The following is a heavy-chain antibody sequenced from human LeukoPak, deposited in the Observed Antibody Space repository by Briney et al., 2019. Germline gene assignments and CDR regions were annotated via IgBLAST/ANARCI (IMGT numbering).Heavy chain of an antibody. Sequence: PGGSLRLSCAASGFTFSSYAMHWVRQAPGKGLEWVAVISYDGSNKYYADSVKGRFTISRDNSKNTLYLQMNSLRAEDTAVYYCAREGAVGYCSSTSCALDYWGQGTLVTVSS. CDR1: GFTFSSYA. V-gene: IGHV3-30-3*01. D-gene: IGHD2-2*01. CDR3: AREGAVGYCSSTSCALDY. CDR2: ISYDGSNK. J-gene: IGHJ4*02.